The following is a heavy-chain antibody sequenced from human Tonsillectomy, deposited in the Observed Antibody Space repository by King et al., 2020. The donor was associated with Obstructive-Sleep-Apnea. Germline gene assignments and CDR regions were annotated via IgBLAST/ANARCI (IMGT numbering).Heavy chain of an antibody. CDR1: GGSISSYY. J-gene: IGHJ4*02. CDR2: ICYSGST. CDR3: ARAPYDSSGYFDY. D-gene: IGHD3-22*01. V-gene: IGHV4-59*01. Sequence: VQLQESGPGLVKPSETLSLTCTVSGGSISSYYWSWIRQPPGKGLEWIGYICYSGSTNYNPSLKRRVTIAVDTSKNQFSLKMSSVTAADTAVYYCARAPYDSSGYFDYWGQGTLVTVSS.